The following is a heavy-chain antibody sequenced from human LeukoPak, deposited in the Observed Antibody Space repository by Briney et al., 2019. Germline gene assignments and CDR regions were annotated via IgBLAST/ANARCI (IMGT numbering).Heavy chain of an antibody. CDR3: ARARLDSSGRFDY. J-gene: IGHJ4*02. CDR2: IYYSGST. Sequence: PSETLSLTCTVSGGSISSSSYYWGWIRQPPGKGLEWIASIYYSGSTYYNPSLKSRVTISVDTSKNQFSLKLTSVTAADTAVYYCARARLDSSGRFDYWGQGTLVTVSS. D-gene: IGHD3-22*01. CDR1: GGSISSSSYY. V-gene: IGHV4-39*01.